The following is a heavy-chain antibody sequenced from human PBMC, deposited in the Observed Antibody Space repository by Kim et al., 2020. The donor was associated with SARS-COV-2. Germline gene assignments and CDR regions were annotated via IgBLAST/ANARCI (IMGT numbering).Heavy chain of an antibody. J-gene: IGHJ6*02. D-gene: IGHD6-13*01. CDR2: IIPIFGTA. Sequence: SVKVSCKASGGTFSSYAISWVRQAPGQGLEWMGGIIPIFGTANYAQKFQGRVTITADESTSTAYMELSSLRSEDTAVYYCARAPPTREMHSSSWYRSMDVWGQGTTVTVSS. CDR1: GGTFSSYA. CDR3: ARAPPTREMHSSSWYRSMDV. V-gene: IGHV1-69*13.